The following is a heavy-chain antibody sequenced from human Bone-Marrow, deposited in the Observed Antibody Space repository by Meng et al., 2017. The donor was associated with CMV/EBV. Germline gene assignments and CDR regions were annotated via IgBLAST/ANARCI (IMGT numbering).Heavy chain of an antibody. CDR2: ISGDDGRT. J-gene: IGHJ4*02. CDR3: AKDGSTWYALYYFDS. CDR1: GFTLSRYD. D-gene: IGHD6-13*01. V-gene: IGHV3-23*01. Sequence: GGSLRLSCAACGFTLSRYDKHWVRQAPGKGLEWVSSISGDDGRTFYADAVKGRLTISRDNSNNTLYLQMNSVRAEDTAVYYCAKDGSTWYALYYFDSWGQGTLVTVSS.